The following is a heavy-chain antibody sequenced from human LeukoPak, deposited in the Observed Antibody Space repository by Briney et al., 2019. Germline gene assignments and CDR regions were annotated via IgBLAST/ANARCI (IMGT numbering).Heavy chain of an antibody. V-gene: IGHV3-48*03. CDR2: ISGSGSTI. CDR3: ARGGSPAVYFDY. D-gene: IGHD1-26*01. J-gene: IGHJ4*02. Sequence: GGSLRLSCAASGFTFSSYEMNWVRQAPGKGLEWVSYISGSGSTIYYADSVKGRFTISRDNSNNTFYLQMNSLRPEDTAVYYCARGGSPAVYFDYWGQGTLVSVSS. CDR1: GFTFSSYE.